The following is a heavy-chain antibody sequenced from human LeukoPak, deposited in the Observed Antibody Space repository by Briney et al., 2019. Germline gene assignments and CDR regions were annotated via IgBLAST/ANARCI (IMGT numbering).Heavy chain of an antibody. CDR1: GGSISSYY. CDR3: ARVRRVPAAIGNYFDY. Sequence: SETLSLTCTVSGGSISSYYWSWIRQPPGKGLEWIGYIYYSGSTNYNPSLKSRVTISVDTSKNQFSLKLSSVTAADTAVYYCARVRRVPAAIGNYFDYWGQGTLVTVSS. D-gene: IGHD2-2*01. CDR2: IYYSGST. J-gene: IGHJ4*02. V-gene: IGHV4-59*08.